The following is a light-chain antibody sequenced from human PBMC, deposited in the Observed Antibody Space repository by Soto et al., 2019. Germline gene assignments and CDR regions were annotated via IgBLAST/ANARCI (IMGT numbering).Light chain of an antibody. Sequence: EIVLTQSPGTLSLSPGERATLSCRASQSVPSNFLAWYQQKPGQAPILVIYGVSRRATGIPDRFSGSGSGTDFTLSISRLEPEDFAVYYCQQYYSSWTFGQGTKVEIK. CDR2: GVS. CDR1: QSVPSNF. V-gene: IGKV3-20*01. J-gene: IGKJ1*01. CDR3: QQYYSSWT.